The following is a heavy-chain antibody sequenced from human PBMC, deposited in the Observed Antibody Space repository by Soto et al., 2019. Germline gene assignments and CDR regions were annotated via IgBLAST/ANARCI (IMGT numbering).Heavy chain of an antibody. J-gene: IGHJ6*02. V-gene: IGHV3-23*01. Sequence: VGSLRLSCAASGFPFSIYAMSWVRQAPGKGLEWVAGISGSDKSTNYADSVKGRFTLSRDNSKNTLYLQMNTLRAEDTAVYYCAKVDDASGFLGHYAMDVWGQGTTVTVSS. CDR1: GFPFSIYA. CDR3: AKVDDASGFLGHYAMDV. D-gene: IGHD6-19*01. CDR2: ISGSDKST.